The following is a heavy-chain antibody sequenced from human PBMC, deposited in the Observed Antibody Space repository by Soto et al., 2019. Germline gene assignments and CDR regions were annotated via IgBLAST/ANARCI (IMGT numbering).Heavy chain of an antibody. CDR3: AIVTCEIAAAGTGYFHS. D-gene: IGHD6-13*01. CDR1: GGSISRYY. CDR2: IYYSGST. J-gene: IGHJ4*02. V-gene: IGHV4-59*01. Sequence: PSETLSLTCTVSGGSISRYYWSWIRQPPGKGLEWIGYIYYSGSTNYNPSLKSRVTMSVDTSKNQFSLKLSSVTAADTAVYYCAIVTCEIAAAGTGYFHSRGQAPLVTVSS.